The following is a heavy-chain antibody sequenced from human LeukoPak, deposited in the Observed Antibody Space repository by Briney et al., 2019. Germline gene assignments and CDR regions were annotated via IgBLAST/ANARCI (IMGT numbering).Heavy chain of an antibody. D-gene: IGHD5-24*01. CDR2: INPNSGGT. V-gene: IGHV1-2*02. CDR1: GYTFTAYY. CDR3: ARDQMGHNWFDP. Sequence: ASGKVSCKASGYTFTAYYMHWVRQAPGQGLEGLGWINPNSGGTNYAQKFQGRVTMTRDTSISTAYMELSRLRSDDTAVYYCARDQMGHNWFDPWGQGTLVTVSS. J-gene: IGHJ5*02.